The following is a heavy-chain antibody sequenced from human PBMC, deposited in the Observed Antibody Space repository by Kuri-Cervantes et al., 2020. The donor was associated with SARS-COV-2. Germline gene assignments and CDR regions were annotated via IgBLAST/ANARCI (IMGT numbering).Heavy chain of an antibody. CDR2: ISYDGSNK. Sequence: GESLKISCAASGCTFSSYGMHWVRQAPGKGLEWVAVISYDGSNKYYADSVKGRFTISRDNSKNTLYLQMNSLRAEDTAVYYCAKPHYSKAYYYYGMDVWGQGTTVTVSS. J-gene: IGHJ6*02. V-gene: IGHV3-30*18. CDR3: AKPHYSKAYYYYGMDV. CDR1: GCTFSSYG. D-gene: IGHD4-11*01.